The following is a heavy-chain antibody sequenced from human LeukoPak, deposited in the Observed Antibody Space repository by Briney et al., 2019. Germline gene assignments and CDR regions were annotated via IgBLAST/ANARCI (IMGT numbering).Heavy chain of an antibody. J-gene: IGHJ6*03. CDR1: GFTFDDYG. Sequence: RPGGSLRLSCAASGFTFDDYGMTWVRQAPGKWLEWVSGINWNGGSTGYADSVKGRFTISRDNAKNSLYLQMNSLRAEDTALYYCAREAVRSSSWYDSGPYYYYMDVWGKGTTVTVSS. V-gene: IGHV3-20*04. CDR3: AREAVRSSSWYDSGPYYYYMDV. D-gene: IGHD6-13*01. CDR2: INWNGGST.